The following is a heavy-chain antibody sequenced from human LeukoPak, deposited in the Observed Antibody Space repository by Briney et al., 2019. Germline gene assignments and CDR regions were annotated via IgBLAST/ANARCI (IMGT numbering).Heavy chain of an antibody. J-gene: IGHJ4*02. D-gene: IGHD3-10*01. CDR3: ARDRGLTYYGSGSSDY. CDR1: GYTCTSYG. Sequence: ASVKVSCKASGYTCTSYGISWVRQAPGQGLEWMGWISAYNGNTNYAQKLQGRVTMTTDTSTSTAYMELRSLRSDDTAVYYCARDRGLTYYGSGSSDYWGQGTLVTVSS. CDR2: ISAYNGNT. V-gene: IGHV1-18*01.